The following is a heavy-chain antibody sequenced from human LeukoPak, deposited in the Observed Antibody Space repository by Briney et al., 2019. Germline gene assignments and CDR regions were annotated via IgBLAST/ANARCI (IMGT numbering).Heavy chain of an antibody. CDR3: ARVHGSGVNWFDP. J-gene: IGHJ5*02. D-gene: IGHD3-10*01. CDR1: GFTLSSNY. Sequence: GSLRLSCAASGFTLSSNYMSWVRQAPGKGLEWVSVIYSGGSTYYADSVKGRFTISRDNSKNTLYLQMNSLRAEDTAVYYCARVHGSGVNWFDPWGERTLVTVSS. V-gene: IGHV3-66*01. CDR2: IYSGGST.